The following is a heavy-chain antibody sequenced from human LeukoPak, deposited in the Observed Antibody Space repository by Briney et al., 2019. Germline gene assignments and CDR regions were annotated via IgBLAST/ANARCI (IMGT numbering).Heavy chain of an antibody. CDR1: GGSISSSSYY. Sequence: SETLSLTCTVSGGSISSSSYYWGWIRQPPGKGLEWIGSIYYSGSTYYNPSLKSRVTISVDTSKNQFSLKLSSVTAADTAVYYCARGLALERLEVENWFDPWGQGTLVTVSS. J-gene: IGHJ5*02. CDR2: IYYSGST. V-gene: IGHV4-39*01. D-gene: IGHD1-1*01. CDR3: ARGLALERLEVENWFDP.